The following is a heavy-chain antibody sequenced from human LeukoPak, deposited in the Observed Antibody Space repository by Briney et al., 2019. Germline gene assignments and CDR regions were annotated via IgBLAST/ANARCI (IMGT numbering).Heavy chain of an antibody. Sequence: SVKVSCKASGGTFSSYAISWVRQAPGQGLEWMGGIIPIFGTANYAQKFQGRVTITADESTSTAYMELSSLRSEDTAVYYCARDRRIAVAGYYYYGMDVWGQGTTVTVSS. CDR1: GGTFSSYA. J-gene: IGHJ6*02. CDR2: IIPIFGTA. V-gene: IGHV1-69*13. D-gene: IGHD6-19*01. CDR3: ARDRRIAVAGYYYYGMDV.